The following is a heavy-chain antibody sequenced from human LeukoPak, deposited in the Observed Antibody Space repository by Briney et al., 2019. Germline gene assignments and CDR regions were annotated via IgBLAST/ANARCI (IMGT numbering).Heavy chain of an antibody. Sequence: SETLCLTCTVSGGSISSYYWSWIRQPPGKGLEWIGLIYHNGSTNYNPSLMSRSTISVDTSKNQFSLKLSSVTAADTAVYYCARDYDSSGYLGYWGQGTLVTVSS. CDR3: ARDYDSSGYLGY. CDR2: IYHNGST. CDR1: GGSISSYY. J-gene: IGHJ4*02. V-gene: IGHV4-59*01. D-gene: IGHD3-22*01.